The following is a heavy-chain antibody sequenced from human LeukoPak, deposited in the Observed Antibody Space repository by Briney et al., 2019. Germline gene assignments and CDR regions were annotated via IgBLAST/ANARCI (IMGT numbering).Heavy chain of an antibody. V-gene: IGHV3-48*01. CDR1: GITFSSYG. Sequence: GGSLRLSCAASGITFSSYGMTWVRQAPGKGLEWVSYITSSSSTIYYADSVKGRFTISRDNAKNSLYLQMNSLRAEDTAVYYCARDKIPSAGTPRGFDPWGQGTLVTVSS. J-gene: IGHJ5*02. CDR2: ITSSSSTI. D-gene: IGHD6-13*01. CDR3: ARDKIPSAGTPRGFDP.